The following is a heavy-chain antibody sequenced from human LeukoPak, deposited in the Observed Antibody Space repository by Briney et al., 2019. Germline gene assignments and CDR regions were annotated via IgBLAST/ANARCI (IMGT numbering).Heavy chain of an antibody. CDR2: ISGSGGST. Sequence: GGSLRLSCAASGFTFSSYAMSWVRQAPGKGLEWVSAISGSGGSTYYADSVKGRFTISRDNSKNTLYLQMNSLRAEDTAVYYYANPGMVRGALGYFDYWGQGTLVTVSS. CDR3: ANPGMVRGALGYFDY. CDR1: GFTFSSYA. D-gene: IGHD3-10*01. V-gene: IGHV3-23*01. J-gene: IGHJ4*02.